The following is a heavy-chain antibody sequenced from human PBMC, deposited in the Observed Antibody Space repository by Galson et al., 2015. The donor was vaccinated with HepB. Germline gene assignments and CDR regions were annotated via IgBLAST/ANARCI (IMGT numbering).Heavy chain of an antibody. J-gene: IGHJ5*02. Sequence: SVKVSCKASGYTFTDYYIHWLRQAPGQGLEWMGCINPISGSTNYPQKFQGRVSMTRDTSISTASLGLSGLISDDTAVYYCARMKSEAGPNRRRGFDPWGQGTLVTVSS. CDR2: INPISGST. CDR3: ARMKSEAGPNRRRGFDP. V-gene: IGHV1-2*02. D-gene: IGHD1-1*01. CDR1: GYTFTDYY.